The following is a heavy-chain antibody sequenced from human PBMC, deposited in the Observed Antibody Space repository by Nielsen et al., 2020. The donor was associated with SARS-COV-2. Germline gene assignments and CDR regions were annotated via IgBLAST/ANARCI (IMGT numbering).Heavy chain of an antibody. J-gene: IGHJ3*02. V-gene: IGHV3-74*01. D-gene: IGHD6-19*01. CDR1: GFTFSSYW. Sequence: GGSLRLSCAASGFTFSSYWMHWVRQAPGKGLVWVSRINSDGSSTSYADSVKGRFTISRDNAKNTLYLQMNSLRAEDTAVYYCASGSSGWAWDAFDIWGQGTMVTVSS. CDR3: ASGSSGWAWDAFDI. CDR2: INSDGSST.